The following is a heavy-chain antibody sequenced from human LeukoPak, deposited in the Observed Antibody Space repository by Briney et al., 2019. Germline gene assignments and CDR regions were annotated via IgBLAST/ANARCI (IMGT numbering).Heavy chain of an antibody. CDR1: GFTFSSYS. D-gene: IGHD1-1*01. Sequence: GGSLRLSCAASGFTFSSYSMNWVRQAPGKWLEWVSSISISSSYIYYADSVKGRFTISRDNAKNSLYLQMNRLRAEDTAVYYCARERQLERLAFGKEGSAFDYWGQGTLVTVSS. J-gene: IGHJ4*02. CDR3: ARERQLERLAFGKEGSAFDY. CDR2: ISISSSYI. V-gene: IGHV3-21*01.